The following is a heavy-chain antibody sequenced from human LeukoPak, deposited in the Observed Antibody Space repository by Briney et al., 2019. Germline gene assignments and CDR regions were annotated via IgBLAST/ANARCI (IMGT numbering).Heavy chain of an antibody. J-gene: IGHJ3*02. Sequence: GRSLRLSCAASGFTFSTYAMYWVRQAPGKGLEWVAVISYDGGNKNYADSVRGRFTISRDNSKNTLYLQMNSLRAEDTAVYYCWSSSPKAPESFDIWGQGTMVTVSS. CDR1: GFTFSTYA. CDR2: ISYDGGNK. V-gene: IGHV3-30-3*01. D-gene: IGHD6-13*01. CDR3: WSSSPKAPESFDI.